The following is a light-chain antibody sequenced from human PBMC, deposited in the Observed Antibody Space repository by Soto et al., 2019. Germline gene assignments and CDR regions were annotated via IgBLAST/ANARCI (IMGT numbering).Light chain of an antibody. CDR2: DAS. Sequence: ETVLTQSPGTLSLSPGETATLSCGASQSVNSNYLAWYQQKPGQTLRLLIYDASIRATGIPDRFSGSGSGTDFTLTITRLEPEDFAVYYCQQYGVSPLTFGGGTKVESK. CDR1: QSVNSNY. V-gene: IGKV3-20*01. J-gene: IGKJ4*01. CDR3: QQYGVSPLT.